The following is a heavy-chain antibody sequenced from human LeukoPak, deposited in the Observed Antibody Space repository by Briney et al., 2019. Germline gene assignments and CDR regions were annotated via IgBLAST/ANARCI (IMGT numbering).Heavy chain of an antibody. CDR3: ARYGALHDAFDI. CDR1: GYSISRDYY. V-gene: IGHV4-38-2*02. D-gene: IGHD4-17*01. Sequence: PSETLSLTCTVFGYSISRDYYWGWIRQPPGKGLEWIGSIYHSGRTYYNPSLNSRITISVDTSKNQFSLRLSSVTAADTAMYYCARYGALHDAFDIWGQGTMVTVSS. J-gene: IGHJ3*02. CDR2: IYHSGRT.